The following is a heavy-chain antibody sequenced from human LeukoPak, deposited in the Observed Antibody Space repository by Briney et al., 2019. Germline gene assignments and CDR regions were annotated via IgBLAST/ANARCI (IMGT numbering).Heavy chain of an antibody. CDR3: ASEDD. J-gene: IGHJ4*02. D-gene: IGHD5-24*01. CDR2: ISGSGVMT. V-gene: IGHV3-23*01. CDR1: GFTFSDYA. Sequence: HPGGSLRLSCAASGFTFSDYAMTWVRQAPGKGLEWVATISGSGVMTYYADSVKGRFTVSGDNAKNSLYLQMNSLRAEDTAVYYCASEDDWGQGTLVTVSS.